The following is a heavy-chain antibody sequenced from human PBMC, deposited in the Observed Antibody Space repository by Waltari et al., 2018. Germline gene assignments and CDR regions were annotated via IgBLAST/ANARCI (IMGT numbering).Heavy chain of an antibody. CDR2: ISSRGTTI. D-gene: IGHD2-21*01. J-gene: IGHJ4*02. CDR1: EFIFSNYE. V-gene: IGHV3-48*03. Sequence: EVQLVQSGGGLVQPGGSLRLSCAASEFIFSNYEMHWIRKAPGKGLEWVSYISSRGTTIYYADSVKGRFTISRDNAKKSLYLQMKGLRAEDTAVYYCARERNTFIPFDYWGQGALVTVSS. CDR3: ARERNTFIPFDY.